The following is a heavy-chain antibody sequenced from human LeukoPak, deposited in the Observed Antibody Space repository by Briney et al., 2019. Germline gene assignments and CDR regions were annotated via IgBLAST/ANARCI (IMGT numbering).Heavy chain of an antibody. D-gene: IGHD1-26*01. J-gene: IGHJ4*02. CDR1: GYTFTSYG. Sequence: ASVKVSCKASGYTFTSYGISWVRQAPGQGLEWMGWISAYNGNTNYAQKLQGRVTMTRDTSTSTVYMELSSLRSEDTAVYYCARSGSGGDFDYWGQGTLVTVSS. V-gene: IGHV1-18*01. CDR3: ARSGSGGDFDY. CDR2: ISAYNGNT.